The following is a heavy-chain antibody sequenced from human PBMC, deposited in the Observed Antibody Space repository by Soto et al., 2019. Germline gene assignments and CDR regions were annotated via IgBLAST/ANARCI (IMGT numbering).Heavy chain of an antibody. CDR3: ARAPGYYDSSGYYYVGWFDP. J-gene: IGHJ5*02. D-gene: IGHD3-22*01. CDR2: MNPNSGNT. Sequence: ASVKVSCKASGYTFTSYDINWVRQATGQGLEWMGWMNPNSGNTGYAQKFQGRVTMTRNTSISTAYMELGSLRSEDTAVYYCARAPGYYDSSGYYYVGWFDPWGQGTLVTVSS. V-gene: IGHV1-8*01. CDR1: GYTFTSYD.